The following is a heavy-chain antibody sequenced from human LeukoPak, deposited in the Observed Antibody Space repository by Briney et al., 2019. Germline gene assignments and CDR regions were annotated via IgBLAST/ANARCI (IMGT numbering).Heavy chain of an antibody. D-gene: IGHD3-3*01. CDR3: ARDNSSHYDFWSGYYRGGYFDY. V-gene: IGHV3-30-3*01. J-gene: IGHJ4*02. CDR1: GFTFSSYA. CDR2: ISYDGSNK. Sequence: GGSLRLSCAASGFTFSSYAMHWVRQAPGKGLEWVAVISYDGSNKYYADSVKGRFTISRDNSKNTLYLQMNSLRAEDTAVYYCARDNSSHYDFWSGYYRGGYFDYWGQGTLVTVSS.